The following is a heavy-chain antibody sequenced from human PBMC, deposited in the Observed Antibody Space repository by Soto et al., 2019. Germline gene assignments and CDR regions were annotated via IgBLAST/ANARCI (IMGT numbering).Heavy chain of an antibody. V-gene: IGHV4-34*01. Sequence: SETLSLTCAVYGGSFSDYYWSWIRQPPGKGLEWIGEINHNRRTNYNPSLKSRVTMSLDTSKNQFSLRLSSVTAADTAVYYCAGIPYYDILTGYRPGGFDPWGQGTLVTVSS. J-gene: IGHJ5*02. CDR3: AGIPYYDILTGYRPGGFDP. CDR1: GGSFSDYY. D-gene: IGHD3-9*01. CDR2: INHNRRT.